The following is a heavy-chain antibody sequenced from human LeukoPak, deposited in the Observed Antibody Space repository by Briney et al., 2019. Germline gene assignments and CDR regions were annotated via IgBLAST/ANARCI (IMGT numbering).Heavy chain of an antibody. V-gene: IGHV4-59*08. CDR2: IYDSGSI. D-gene: IGHD6-19*01. CDR1: GGSISSHY. CDR3: ARGRRAGSGWPFFDS. J-gene: IGHJ4*02. Sequence: PSETLSLTCTVSGGSISSHYWNWIRQPPGKGLEWIGYIYDSGSIIYNPSLKSRVTISVDTSKKQFSLKLSSVTAADTAVYYCARGRRAGSGWPFFDSWGQGSQVSVSS.